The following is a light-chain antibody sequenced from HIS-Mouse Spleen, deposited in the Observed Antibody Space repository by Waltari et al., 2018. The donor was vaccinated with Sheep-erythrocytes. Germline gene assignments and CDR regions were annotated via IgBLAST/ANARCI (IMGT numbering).Light chain of an antibody. J-gene: IGLJ3*02. CDR2: EGS. CDR1: SSDVGSYNL. V-gene: IGLV2-23*01. CDR3: CSYAGSSTPWV. Sequence: QSALTQPASVSGSPGQSITISCTGTSSDVGSYNLVSWYQQHPGKAPKLMIYEGSKRPSGVSNGLSCSKSGNTASLTISGLQAEDEADYYCCSYAGSSTPWVFGGGTKLTVL.